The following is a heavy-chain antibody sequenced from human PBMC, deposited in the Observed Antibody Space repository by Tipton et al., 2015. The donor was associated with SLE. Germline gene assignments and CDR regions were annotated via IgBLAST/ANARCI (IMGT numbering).Heavy chain of an antibody. Sequence: TLSLTCTVSGYSISSGYYWGWIRQPPGKGLEWIGSIYHSGSTFYNPSLKSRVTISVDTSKNQFSLKLSSVTAADTAVYYCAKTSSRYPYFDYWGQGTLVTVSS. CDR2: IYHSGST. D-gene: IGHD6-13*01. V-gene: IGHV4-38-2*02. CDR3: AKTSSRYPYFDY. CDR1: GYSISSGYY. J-gene: IGHJ4*02.